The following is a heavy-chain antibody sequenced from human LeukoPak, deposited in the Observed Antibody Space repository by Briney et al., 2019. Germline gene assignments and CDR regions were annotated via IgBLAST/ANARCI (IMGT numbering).Heavy chain of an antibody. D-gene: IGHD3-10*01. CDR2: MYYSGGA. Sequence: SETLSLTCTVSGGXISSSSYYWGWIRQPPGKGLEWIGSMYYSGGAYHNPSLRSRVTISVDTSKNQFSLKLSSVAAADTAVYYCARDRGARDAFDIWGQGTMVSVSS. J-gene: IGHJ3*02. CDR3: ARDRGARDAFDI. CDR1: GGXISSSSYY. V-gene: IGHV4-39*01.